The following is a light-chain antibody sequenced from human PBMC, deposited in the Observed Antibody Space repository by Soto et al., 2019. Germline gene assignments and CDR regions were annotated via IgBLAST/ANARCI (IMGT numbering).Light chain of an antibody. CDR1: SSDVGNYNY. Sequence: QSVLTQPASVSGSPGQSITISCTGTSSDVGNYNYVSWYQQNPGKAPKLMIYDVSTRPSGVSNRFSGSKSGNTASLTISGLQADDEADYYCSSFTTSTTLVFGGGTKLTVL. J-gene: IGLJ2*01. CDR2: DVS. V-gene: IGLV2-14*01. CDR3: SSFTTSTTLV.